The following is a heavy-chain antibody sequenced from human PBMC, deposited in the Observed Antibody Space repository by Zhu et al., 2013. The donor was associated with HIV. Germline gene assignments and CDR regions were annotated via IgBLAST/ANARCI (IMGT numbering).Heavy chain of an antibody. CDR1: GYTFTGYY. D-gene: IGHD3-9*01. V-gene: IGHV1-2*02. J-gene: IGHJ3*02. CDR3: ARRGYDILTGYPLDAFDI. CDR2: INPNSGGT. Sequence: QVQLVQSGAEVKKPGASVKVSCKASGYTFTGYYMHWVRQAPGQGLEWMGWINPNSGGTNYAQKFQGRVTMTRDTSISTAYMELSRLRSDDTAVYYCARRGYDILTGYPLDAFDIWGQGTMVTVSS.